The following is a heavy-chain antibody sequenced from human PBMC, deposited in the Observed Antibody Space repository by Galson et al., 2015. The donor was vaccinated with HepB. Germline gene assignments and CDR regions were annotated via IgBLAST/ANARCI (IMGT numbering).Heavy chain of an antibody. CDR3: AREVYYYDSSGYYYLGYFDY. D-gene: IGHD3-22*01. CDR2: IWYDGSNK. J-gene: IGHJ4*02. Sequence: SLRLSCAASGFTFSSYGMHWVRQAPGKGLEWVAVIWYDGSNKYYADSVKGRFTISRDNSKNTLYLQMNSLRAEDTAVYYCAREVYYYDSSGYYYLGYFDYWGQGTLVTVSS. CDR1: GFTFSSYG. V-gene: IGHV3-33*01.